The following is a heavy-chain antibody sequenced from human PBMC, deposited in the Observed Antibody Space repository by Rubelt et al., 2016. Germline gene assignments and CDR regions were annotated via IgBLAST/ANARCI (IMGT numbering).Heavy chain of an antibody. Sequence: QVQLVQSGSELKKPGASVKVSCKASGYTFTSYAMNWVRQAPGQGLEGMGWINTNPGNPTYAQGFTGRFVFSLDTSFSTAYLQISSLKAEDTAVYYCARVIAAAGRDGNYFDYWGQGTLVTVSS. D-gene: IGHD6-13*01. J-gene: IGHJ4*02. V-gene: IGHV7-4-1*02. CDR1: GYTFTSYA. CDR2: INTNPGNP. CDR3: ARVIAAAGRDGNYFDY.